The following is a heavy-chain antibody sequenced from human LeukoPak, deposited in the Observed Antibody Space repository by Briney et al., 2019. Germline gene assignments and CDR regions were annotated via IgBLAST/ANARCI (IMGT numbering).Heavy chain of an antibody. CDR1: GFTVSSNY. J-gene: IGHJ3*02. CDR2: IYTNGTT. V-gene: IGHV3-53*01. D-gene: IGHD3-16*02. Sequence: GGSLRLSCAASGFTVSSNYMSWVRQAPGKGLAWVSVIYTNGTTDYAGSVKGRFTISRDNSKNTLYLQMNSLRAEDTAVYYCARDKGGRYPHDAFDIWGQGTTVTVSS. CDR3: ARDKGGRYPHDAFDI.